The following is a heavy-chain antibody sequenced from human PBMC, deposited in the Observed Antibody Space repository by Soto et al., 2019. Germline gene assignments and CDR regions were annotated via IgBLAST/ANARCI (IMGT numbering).Heavy chain of an antibody. J-gene: IGHJ4*02. CDR1: GYTFSTSW. D-gene: IGHD3-10*01. V-gene: IGHV5-51*01. CDR3: ARQNGSGSYYTFDF. Sequence: GESLKISCNASGYTFSTSWIAWVRQMPGQGLEWMGVIYPGDSDTRYGPSFQGHVSVSADKSTSTAYLQWTILEASDSGIYYCARQNGSGSYYTFDFWGQGTRVTVSS. CDR2: IYPGDSDT.